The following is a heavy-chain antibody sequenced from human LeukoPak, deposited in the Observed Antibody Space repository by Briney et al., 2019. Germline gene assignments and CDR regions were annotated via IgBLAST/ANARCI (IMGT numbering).Heavy chain of an antibody. D-gene: IGHD2-21*02. CDR1: GGSIYGSGWH. CDR3: ARGPIGGVVLGTALGYFDP. Sequence: SETLSLTCSVSGGSIYGSGWHWSWLRQAPGKGLECIGYIYHSGGTYISPPLTSRVSISVDRFNNQFFLYLNYATDADTAVYYCARGPIGGVVLGTALGYFDPWGQGTLVTVSS. CDR2: IYHSGGT. V-gene: IGHV4-30-2*01. J-gene: IGHJ5*02.